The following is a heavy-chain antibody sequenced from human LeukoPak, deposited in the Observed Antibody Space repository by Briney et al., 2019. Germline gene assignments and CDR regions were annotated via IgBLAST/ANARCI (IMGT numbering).Heavy chain of an antibody. CDR2: IYYSGST. D-gene: IGHD3-16*01. J-gene: IGHJ4*02. V-gene: IGHV4-39*07. CDR3: ARDRSLGIIDY. CDR1: GGSISSSSYY. Sequence: SETLSLTCTVSGGSISSSSYYWGWIRQPPGKGLEWIGSIYYSGSTYYNPSLKSRVTISVDASKNHFSLKLSSVTAADTAVYYCARDRSLGIIDYWGQGILVTVSS.